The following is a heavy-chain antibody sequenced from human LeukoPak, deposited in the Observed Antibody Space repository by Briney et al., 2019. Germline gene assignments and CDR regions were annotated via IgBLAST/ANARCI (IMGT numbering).Heavy chain of an antibody. D-gene: IGHD2-15*01. CDR1: GGSISSGGYY. J-gene: IGHJ4*02. Sequence: PSETPSLTCTVSGGSISSGGYYWSWIRQHPGKGLEWIGYIYYSGSTNYNPSLKSRVTISVDTSKNQFSLKLSSVTAADTAVYYCARGKDLSPDYWGQGTLVTVSS. CDR2: IYYSGST. V-gene: IGHV4-61*08. CDR3: ARGKDLSPDY.